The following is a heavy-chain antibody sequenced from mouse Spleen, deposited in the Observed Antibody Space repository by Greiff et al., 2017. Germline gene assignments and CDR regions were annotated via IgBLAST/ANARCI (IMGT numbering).Heavy chain of an antibody. CDR1: GFTFSDFY. CDR3: ARGKGHFDY. J-gene: IGHJ2*01. CDR2: SRNKANDYTT. Sequence: EVMLVESGGGLVQSGRSLRLSCATSGFTFSDFYMEWVRQAPGKGLEWIAASRNKANDYTTEYSASVKGRFIVSRDTSQSILYLQMNALRAEDTAIYYCARGKGHFDYWGQGTTLTVSS. V-gene: IGHV7-1*01.